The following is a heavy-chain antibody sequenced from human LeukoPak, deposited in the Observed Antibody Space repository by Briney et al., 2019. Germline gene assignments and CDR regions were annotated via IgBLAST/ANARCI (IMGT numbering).Heavy chain of an antibody. D-gene: IGHD2-15*01. J-gene: IGHJ4*02. Sequence: SETLSLTCAVYGGPFSGHYWSWIRQPPGKGLEWIGEIYQSGNTNYNPSLKSRVTISVDTSKNQLSLRLSSVTAADTAVYYCARVSCSGGSCYSDFDYWGQGTLVTVSS. CDR1: GGPFSGHY. CDR2: IYQSGNT. V-gene: IGHV4-34*01. CDR3: ARVSCSGGSCYSDFDY.